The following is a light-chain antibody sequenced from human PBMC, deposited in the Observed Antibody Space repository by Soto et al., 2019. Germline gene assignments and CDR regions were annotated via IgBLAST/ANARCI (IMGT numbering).Light chain of an antibody. J-gene: IGKJ4*01. CDR1: QSVSSSY. V-gene: IGKV3-20*01. CDR3: QQYGSSPLLT. CDR2: GAS. Sequence: ENVLTQPPGTLSLSPGETATLSCKASQSVSSSYLAWYQQKPGQAPRLLIYGASSRATGIPDRFSGSGSGTDFTLTISRLEPEDFAVYYCQQYGSSPLLTFGGGTKVDIK.